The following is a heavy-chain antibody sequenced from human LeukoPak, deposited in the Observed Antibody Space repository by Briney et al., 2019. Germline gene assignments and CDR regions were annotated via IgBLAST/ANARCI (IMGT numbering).Heavy chain of an antibody. CDR1: GFIFSSYS. Sequence: GGSLRLSCAASGFIFSSYSMAGVRQAPGRGLEGCSIFSRASESILYADSVKGRFTISRDNAKNSMYLQMNSRRAEDTAVYYCARHRSGGSQDDAFDIWGQGTLVTVSS. V-gene: IGHV3-21*01. J-gene: IGHJ3*02. CDR2: FSRASESI. CDR3: ARHRSGGSQDDAFDI. D-gene: IGHD2-15*01.